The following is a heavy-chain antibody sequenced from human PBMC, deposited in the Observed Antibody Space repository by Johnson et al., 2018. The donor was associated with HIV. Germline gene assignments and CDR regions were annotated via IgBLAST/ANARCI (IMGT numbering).Heavy chain of an antibody. CDR2: TRNKAHSYTP. J-gene: IGHJ3*01. CDR1: GFTFTDHY. D-gene: IGHD6-13*01. V-gene: IGHV3-72*01. Sequence: VQLVESGGGLVQPGGSLRLSCAASGFTFTDHYMDWVRQAPGKGLEWVGRTRNKAHSYTPEYAASVKGRFTISRDDSKNTLYLQMNSLRAEDTAVYYCARGAHPGIAAALVWGQGTMVTVSS. CDR3: ARGAHPGIAAALV.